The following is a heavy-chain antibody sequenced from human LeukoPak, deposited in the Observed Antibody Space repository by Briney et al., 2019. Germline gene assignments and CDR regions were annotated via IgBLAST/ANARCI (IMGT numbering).Heavy chain of an antibody. CDR1: GGTFSSYA. D-gene: IGHD2-15*01. V-gene: IGHV1-69*13. J-gene: IGHJ6*03. CDR3: ARYCSGGSCPYYYMDV. Sequence: ASVKVSCKASGGTFSSYAISWVRQAPGQGLEWMGGIIPLFGTANYAQKFQGRVTITADESTSTAYMELSSLRSEDTAVYYCARYCSGGSCPYYYMDVWGKGTTVTISS. CDR2: IIPLFGTA.